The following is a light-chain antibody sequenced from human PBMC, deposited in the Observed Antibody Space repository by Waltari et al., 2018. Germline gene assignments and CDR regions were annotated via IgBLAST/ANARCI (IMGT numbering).Light chain of an antibody. V-gene: IGLV2-23*02. J-gene: IGLJ2*01. CDR2: EFN. CDR3: CSYAGTPRVV. Sequence: QSALTQPASVSGSPGQSITISCTGTNNDIGSYNLVSWYQQPPGKAPKVIIFEFNKRPSGVSNRFSVSKSGNTASLTVSGLHPEDEADYYCCSYAGTPRVVFGGGTKLTVL. CDR1: NNDIGSYNL.